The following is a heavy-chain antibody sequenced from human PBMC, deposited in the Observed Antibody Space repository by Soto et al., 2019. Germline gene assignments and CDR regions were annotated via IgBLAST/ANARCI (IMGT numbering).Heavy chain of an antibody. J-gene: IGHJ4*02. Sequence: QVQLVESGGGLVKPGGSLRLSCAASGFTFSDYYMSWIRQAPGKGLEWVSYSSSSSSYTNYADSVKGRFTISRDNAKNSLYLQMNSLRAEDTAVYYCASAYGSGPSGYWGQGTLVTVSS. D-gene: IGHD3-10*01. V-gene: IGHV3-11*06. CDR3: ASAYGSGPSGY. CDR1: GFTFSDYY. CDR2: SSSSSSYT.